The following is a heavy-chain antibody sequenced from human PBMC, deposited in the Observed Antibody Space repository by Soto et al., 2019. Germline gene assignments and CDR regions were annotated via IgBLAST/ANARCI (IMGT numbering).Heavy chain of an antibody. J-gene: IGHJ6*02. V-gene: IGHV1-69*01. Sequence: QVQLVQSGAELRKPGSSVRVSCKASGGTFSRHAISWVRQAPGQRLEWMGGIIPIFGTPNYAQKFEGRVTITAVDSTNTAYMELSSLRSEDTAVYFCARDDNVVLPAVHLTGYYYGMDVWGQGTAVTVSS. CDR1: GGTFSRHA. CDR2: IIPIFGTP. D-gene: IGHD2-21*01. CDR3: ARDDNVVLPAVHLTGYYYGMDV.